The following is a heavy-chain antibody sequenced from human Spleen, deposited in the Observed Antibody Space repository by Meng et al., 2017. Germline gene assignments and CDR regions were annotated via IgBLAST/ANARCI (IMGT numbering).Heavy chain of an antibody. J-gene: IGHJ5*02. CDR3: ARDSGGMVTINWFDP. D-gene: IGHD5-24*01. Sequence: SETLSLTCTVSGGSIGTYYWSWIRQPAGKGLEWIGRIYNSGRTSYNLSLKSRATMSVDTSQNQFSLKLSSVTAADTAVYYRARDSGGMVTINWFDPWGQGTLVTVSS. CDR2: IYNSGRT. V-gene: IGHV4-4*07. CDR1: GGSIGTYY.